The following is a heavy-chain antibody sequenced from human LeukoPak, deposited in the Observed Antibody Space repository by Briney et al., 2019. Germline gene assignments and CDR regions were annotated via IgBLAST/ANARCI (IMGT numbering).Heavy chain of an antibody. Sequence: SETLSLTFTVSGYSISSGYYWGWIRQPPGKGLEWIGSIYHSGSTYYNPSLKSRVTISVDTSKNQFSLKLSSVTAADTAVYYCAGGGSSSWYRRGEYSSWGQGTLVTVSS. D-gene: IGHD6-13*01. V-gene: IGHV4-38-2*02. CDR1: GYSISSGYY. J-gene: IGHJ5*02. CDR3: AGGGSSSWYRRGEYSS. CDR2: IYHSGST.